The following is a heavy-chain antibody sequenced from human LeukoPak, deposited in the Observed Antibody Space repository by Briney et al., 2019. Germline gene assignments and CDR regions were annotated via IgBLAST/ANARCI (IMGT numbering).Heavy chain of an antibody. J-gene: IGHJ4*02. D-gene: IGHD3-10*01. V-gene: IGHV1-2*06. CDR2: INPNSGGT. CDR3: ARGTITMVRGVITR. Sequence: ASVKVSCKASGYTFTGYYMHWVRRAPGQGREWMGRINPNSGGTNYAQKFQGRVTMTRNTSISTAYMELSRLRSDDTAVYYCARGTITMVRGVITRWGQGTQVTVSS. CDR1: GYTFTGYY.